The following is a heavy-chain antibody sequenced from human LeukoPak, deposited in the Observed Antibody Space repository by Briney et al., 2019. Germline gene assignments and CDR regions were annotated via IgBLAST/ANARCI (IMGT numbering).Heavy chain of an antibody. Sequence: PGGSLRLSCAASGFSVSDNYMIWVRQAPGKGLEWVSALSGSGASTYYADSVKGRFTISGDNSKNTLYLQMNSLRAEDAAIYYCAKDQSYGFDYWGQGTLVTVSS. CDR3: AKDQSYGFDY. V-gene: IGHV3-23*01. J-gene: IGHJ4*02. D-gene: IGHD5-18*01. CDR2: LSGSGAST. CDR1: GFSVSDNY.